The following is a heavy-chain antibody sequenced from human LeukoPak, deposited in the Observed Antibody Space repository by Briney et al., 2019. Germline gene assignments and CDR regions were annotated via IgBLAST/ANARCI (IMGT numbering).Heavy chain of an antibody. D-gene: IGHD3-9*01. J-gene: IGHJ4*02. Sequence: PGGSLRLSRAASGFTLCPYSMSWVRQAAGNGLGGVSYISSSSSTKYYADSVKGRFTISRDNAKNSLYLQMNSLRAEDTAVYYCARTNYDVLTGYYTGHFDQWGQGTLVTVSS. CDR1: GFTLCPYS. CDR3: ARTNYDVLTGYYTGHFDQ. V-gene: IGHV3-48*01. CDR2: ISSSSSTK.